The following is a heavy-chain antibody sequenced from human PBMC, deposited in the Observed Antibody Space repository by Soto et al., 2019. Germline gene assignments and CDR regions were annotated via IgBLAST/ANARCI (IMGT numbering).Heavy chain of an antibody. Sequence: SQSLSLTCAISGVSVSSDSAAWNWVRQSPSRGLEWLGRTYYRSKWYNDYAVSVKSRITINPDTSKNQFSLQLNSVTPEDTAVYYCARDPYSSRWYVDDFDIWGQRTMGTVSS. CDR1: GVSVSSDSAA. CDR3: ARDPYSSRWYVDDFDI. CDR2: TYYRSKWYN. V-gene: IGHV6-1*01. J-gene: IGHJ3*02. D-gene: IGHD6-13*01.